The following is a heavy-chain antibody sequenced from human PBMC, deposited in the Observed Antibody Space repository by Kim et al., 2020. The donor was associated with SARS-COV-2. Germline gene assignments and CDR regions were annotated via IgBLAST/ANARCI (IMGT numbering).Heavy chain of an antibody. J-gene: IGHJ5*02. CDR2: ISGSGGST. D-gene: IGHD3-22*01. V-gene: IGHV3-23*01. CDR3: AKEPPLPVVVVITAGWFDP. Sequence: GGSLRLSCAASGFTFSSYAMSWVRQAPGKGLEWVSAISGSGGSTYYADSVKGRFTISRDNSKNTLYLQMNSLRAEDTAVYYCAKEPPLPVVVVITAGWFDPWGQGTLVTVSS. CDR1: GFTFSSYA.